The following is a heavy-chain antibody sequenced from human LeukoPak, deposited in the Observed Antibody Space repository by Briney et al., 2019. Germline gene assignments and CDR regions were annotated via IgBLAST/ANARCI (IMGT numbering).Heavy chain of an antibody. CDR1: GYTFTSYA. V-gene: IGHV1-3*01. CDR2: INAGNGNT. J-gene: IGHJ6*02. CDR3: ARVITMVRGVIGYYGMDV. D-gene: IGHD3-10*01. Sequence: WASVKVSCKASGYTFTSYAMHWVRQAPGQRLEWMGWINAGNGNTKYSQKFQGRVTITRDTSASTAYMELSSLRSEDTAVYYCARVITMVRGVIGYYGMDVWGQGTTATVSS.